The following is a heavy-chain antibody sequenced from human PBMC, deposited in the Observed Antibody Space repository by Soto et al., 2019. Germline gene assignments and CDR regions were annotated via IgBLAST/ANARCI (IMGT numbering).Heavy chain of an antibody. CDR1: GGTLNTYA. V-gene: IGHV1-69*19. Sequence: QVQLVQSGAEMKKPGSSVQVSCQSSGGTLNTYAMNWVRQAPGRGPAWMGDISPMFGAANYAPKFQSRVTITADEATGTSYMQLSSLTSEDTALYFCAREVQVHTPAFVYWGQGTLVTVSS. CDR2: ISPMFGAA. D-gene: IGHD3-10*01. J-gene: IGHJ4*02. CDR3: AREVQVHTPAFVY.